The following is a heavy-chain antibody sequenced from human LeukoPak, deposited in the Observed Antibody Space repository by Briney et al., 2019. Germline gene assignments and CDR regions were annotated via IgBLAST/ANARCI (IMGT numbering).Heavy chain of an antibody. CDR2: ISYDGSNK. J-gene: IGHJ4*02. Sequence: GGSLRLSCAASGFTFSSYGMHWVRQAPGKGLEWVAVISYDGSNKYYADSVKGRFTISRDNSKNTLYLQMNSLRAEDTAVYYCARETSSVHSNAGPPFDYWGQGTLVTVSS. CDR3: ARETSSVHSNAGPPFDY. V-gene: IGHV3-30*03. CDR1: GFTFSSYG. D-gene: IGHD2-15*01.